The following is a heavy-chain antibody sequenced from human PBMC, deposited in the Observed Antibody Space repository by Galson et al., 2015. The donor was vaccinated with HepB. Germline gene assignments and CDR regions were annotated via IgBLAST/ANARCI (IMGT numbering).Heavy chain of an antibody. CDR2: FDNGKSRT. D-gene: IGHD1-26*01. J-gene: IGHJ6*02. CDR1: GFTFKSFW. V-gene: IGHV3-74*03. CDR3: AALGGTYYKDV. Sequence: SLRLSCAVSGFTFKSFWIHWVRQVPGKGLVWVSGFDNGKSRTTYADSVKGRFTISRDNAKNTVSLQMTSLRAEDTAVYFCAALGGTYYKDVWGQGTTVTVSS.